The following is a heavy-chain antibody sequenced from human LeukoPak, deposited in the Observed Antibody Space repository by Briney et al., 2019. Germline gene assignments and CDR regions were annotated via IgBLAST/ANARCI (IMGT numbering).Heavy chain of an antibody. Sequence: GGSLRLSCAASGFTFSSYAMSWVRQAPGKGLEWVSAISGSGGSTYFADSVKGRFTISRDNSKNTLYLQMNGLRAEDTAVYFCAKAAPVVVISGVLDYWGQGTLVTVSS. V-gene: IGHV3-23*01. D-gene: IGHD3-22*01. CDR1: GFTFSSYA. CDR2: ISGSGGST. CDR3: AKAAPVVVISGVLDY. J-gene: IGHJ4*02.